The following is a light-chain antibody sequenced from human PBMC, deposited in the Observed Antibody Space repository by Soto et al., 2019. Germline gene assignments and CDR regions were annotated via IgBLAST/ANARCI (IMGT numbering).Light chain of an antibody. CDR1: QSVLYTSNNKNY. CDR3: QQYYTPPWT. Sequence: DVEMTQSPDSLAVSVGERATINCKCSQSVLYTSNNKNYLAWYQQKPRQSPKLLISWASTRESGVPDRFSGAGSGTDFTLTISSLQAEDVAVYYCQQYYTPPWTFGQGTKVEVK. J-gene: IGKJ1*01. V-gene: IGKV4-1*01. CDR2: WAS.